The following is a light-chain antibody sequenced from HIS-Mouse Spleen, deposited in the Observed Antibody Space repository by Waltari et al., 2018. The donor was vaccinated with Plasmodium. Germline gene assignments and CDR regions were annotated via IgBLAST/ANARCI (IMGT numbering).Light chain of an antibody. V-gene: IGLV2-23*01. CDR1: SSDVGSYNL. CDR2: EGS. CDR3: CSYAGSSTL. J-gene: IGLJ3*02. Sequence: QSALTQPASVSGSPGQSITISCTGTSSDVGSYNLVSWYQQHPGKAPKLMIYEGSKRPSWFSNRFSGSKSGNTASLTISGLQAEDEADYYCCSYAGSSTLFGGGTKLTVL.